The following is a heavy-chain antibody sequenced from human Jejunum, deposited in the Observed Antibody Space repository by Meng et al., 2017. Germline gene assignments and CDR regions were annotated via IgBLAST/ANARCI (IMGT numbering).Heavy chain of an antibody. CDR1: GFDFSRNY. J-gene: IGHJ4*02. D-gene: IGHD6-19*01. V-gene: IGHV3-74*01. Sequence: VQVVGFGGCLVQAGGSLRLSCAAFGFDFSRNYMHWVRQAPGKGLVWVSRIRSDDGSTRYADSVRGRFTISRDNAKNTLYLQMNDLRADDTALYYCLAYTSGWNWGQGTLVTVSS. CDR3: LAYTSGWN. CDR2: IRSDDGST.